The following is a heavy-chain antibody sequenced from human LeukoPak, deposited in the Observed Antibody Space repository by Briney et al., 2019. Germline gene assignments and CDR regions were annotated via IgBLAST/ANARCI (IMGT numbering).Heavy chain of an antibody. CDR2: IYHSGST. D-gene: IGHD5-24*01. CDR3: ARGDGYNWAFDY. V-gene: IGHV4-30-2*01. J-gene: IGHJ4*02. Sequence: SQTLSLTCAVSGGSISSGGYSWSWLRQPPGTGLEWLGYIYHSGSTYYNPSLKSRVTISVDRSKNQFSLKLSSVTAADTAVYYCARGDGYNWAFDYWGQGTLVTVSS. CDR1: GGSISSGGYS.